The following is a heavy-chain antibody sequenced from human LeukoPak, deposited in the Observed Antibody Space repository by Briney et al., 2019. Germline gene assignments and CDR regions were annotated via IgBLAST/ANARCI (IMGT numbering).Heavy chain of an antibody. J-gene: IGHJ5*02. CDR2: IDRGSSVI. V-gene: IGHV3-21*01. Sequence: PVGSLRLSCIASGFSFSSYSISWVRQAPGTGLDWFALIDRGSSVIYYAASVKGRFTISRDNAKNSLYLQMNNLRAEDTALYYCARDLASETAWGQGTQVTVSS. D-gene: IGHD3-3*02. CDR3: ARDLASETA. CDR1: GFSFSSYS.